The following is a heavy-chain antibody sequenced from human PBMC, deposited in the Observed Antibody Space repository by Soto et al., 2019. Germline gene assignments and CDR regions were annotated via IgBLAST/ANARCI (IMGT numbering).Heavy chain of an antibody. CDR3: ARGPIDFWSGYYHLNYFDY. J-gene: IGHJ4*02. V-gene: IGHV3-33*01. Sequence: GGSLRLSCAASGFTFSSYGMHWVRQAPGKGLEWVAVIWYDGSNKYYADSVKGRFTISRDNSKNTLYLQMNSLRAEDTAVYYCARGPIDFWSGYYHLNYFDYWGQGTLVTVSS. D-gene: IGHD3-3*01. CDR1: GFTFSSYG. CDR2: IWYDGSNK.